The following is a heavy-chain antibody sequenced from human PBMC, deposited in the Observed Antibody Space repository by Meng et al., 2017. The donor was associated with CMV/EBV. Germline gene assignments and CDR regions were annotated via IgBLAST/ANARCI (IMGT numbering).Heavy chain of an antibody. J-gene: IGHJ5*02. CDR1: GYTFTGYY. D-gene: IGHD2-21*01. Sequence: ASVTVSCKASGYTFTGYYIHWVRQAPGHGLEWMGWITPMSGGTNYAQNFQDRVTMTRDTSTNTAYMELSRVRSDDTAVYYCARDPLFGFDPWGQGTLVTVSS. CDR3: ARDPLFGFDP. V-gene: IGHV1-2*02. CDR2: ITPMSGGT.